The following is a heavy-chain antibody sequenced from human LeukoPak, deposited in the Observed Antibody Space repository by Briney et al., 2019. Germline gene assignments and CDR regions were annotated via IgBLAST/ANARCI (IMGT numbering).Heavy chain of an antibody. J-gene: IGHJ4*02. CDR2: IIPNGGST. D-gene: IGHD1-26*01. Sequence: GASVTVSCTAPGYTFTNHYIHWMRQAPGQGLEWMGIIIPNGGSTSYAQNFQGRVTVTRDTSTSTVYMELSSLRSEDTAVYCCARTVGSYFDYWGQGTLVTVSS. CDR1: GYTFTNHY. CDR3: ARTVGSYFDY. V-gene: IGHV1-46*01.